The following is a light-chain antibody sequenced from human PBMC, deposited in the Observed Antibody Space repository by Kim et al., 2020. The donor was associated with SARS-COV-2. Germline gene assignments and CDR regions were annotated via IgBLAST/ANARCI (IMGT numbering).Light chain of an antibody. J-gene: IGLJ1*01. CDR1: KLGDKD. CDR3: QAWDSSHGV. Sequence: SVAPGQTASITCSGDKLGDKDACWYQQRPGQSPVVVIYQDSERPSGIPERFSGSNAGNTATLTISGAQAMDEADYYCQAWDSSHGVFGTGTKVTVL. CDR2: QDS. V-gene: IGLV3-1*01.